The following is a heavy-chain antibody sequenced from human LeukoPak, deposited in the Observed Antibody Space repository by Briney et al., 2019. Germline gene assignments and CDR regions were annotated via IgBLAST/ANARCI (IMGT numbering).Heavy chain of an antibody. CDR1: GGSISGGTYY. D-gene: IGHD4-17*01. Sequence: SETLSLTCTVSGGSISGGTYYWSWIRQHPGMGLEWIGYIYYSGSAYYNPSLKSRVTISVDTSKSQFSLKLNSVTVADTAVYYCARAAPDYARSYYGMDVWGQGTAVTVSS. CDR3: ARAAPDYARSYYGMDV. V-gene: IGHV4-31*03. CDR2: IYYSGSA. J-gene: IGHJ6*02.